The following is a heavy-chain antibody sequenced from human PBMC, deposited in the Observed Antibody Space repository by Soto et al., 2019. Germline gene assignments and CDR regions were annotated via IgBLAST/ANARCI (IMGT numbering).Heavy chain of an antibody. Sequence: SVKVSCKASGGTFSSYAISWVRQAPGQGLEWMGGIIPIFGTANYAQKFQGRVTITADESTSTAYMELSSLRSEDTAVYYCAKTTVGTTPYYYYYYGMDVWGQGTTVTVSS. J-gene: IGHJ6*02. CDR3: AKTTVGTTPYYYYYYGMDV. CDR2: IIPIFGTA. D-gene: IGHD1-7*01. V-gene: IGHV1-69*13. CDR1: GGTFSSYA.